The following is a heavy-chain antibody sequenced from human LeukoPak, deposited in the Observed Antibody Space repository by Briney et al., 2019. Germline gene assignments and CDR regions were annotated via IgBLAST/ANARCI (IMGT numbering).Heavy chain of an antibody. Sequence: GRSLRLSCAASGFTFSSYAMNWVRQAPGKGLEWVSTISGDGGDTHYADSVRGRFTISRANSKNTLFMQMNSLRAEDTAVYYCGKSGSRGWDYFEYWGQGTLVTASS. CDR1: GFTFSSYA. CDR2: ISGDGGDT. V-gene: IGHV3-23*01. D-gene: IGHD6-19*01. J-gene: IGHJ4*02. CDR3: GKSGSRGWDYFEY.